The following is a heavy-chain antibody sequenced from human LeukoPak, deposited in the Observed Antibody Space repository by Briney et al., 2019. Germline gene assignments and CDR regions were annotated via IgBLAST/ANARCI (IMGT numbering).Heavy chain of an antibody. V-gene: IGHV3-23*01. J-gene: IGHJ4*02. CDR3: AKGTLDIVVVPAAPKVYYFDY. CDR2: ISSSGGST. Sequence: GGSLRLSCAASGFTFSSYAMSWVRQAPGKGLEWVSAISSSGGSTYYADSVKGRFTISRDNSKNTLYLQMNSLRAEDTAVYYCAKGTLDIVVVPAAPKVYYFDYWGQGTLVTVSS. D-gene: IGHD2-2*01. CDR1: GFTFSSYA.